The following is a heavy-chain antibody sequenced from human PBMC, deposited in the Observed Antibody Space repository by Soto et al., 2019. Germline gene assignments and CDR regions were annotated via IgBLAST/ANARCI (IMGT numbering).Heavy chain of an antibody. CDR2: FDPEDGET. D-gene: IGHD2-2*01. CDR3: ATVPGPPSYFDY. CDR1: GYTLTELS. Sequence: ASVKVSCKVSGYTLTELSMHWVRQAPGKGLEWMGGFDPEDGETIYAQKFQGRVTMTEDTSTDTAYMELSSLRSEDTAVYYCATVPGPPSYFDYWGPGTLVTVSS. J-gene: IGHJ4*02. V-gene: IGHV1-24*01.